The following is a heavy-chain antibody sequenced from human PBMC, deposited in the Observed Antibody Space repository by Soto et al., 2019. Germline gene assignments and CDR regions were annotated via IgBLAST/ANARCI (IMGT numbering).Heavy chain of an antibody. CDR1: GYTFTKFH. CDR2: IEPSGGVT. D-gene: IGHD1-26*01. V-gene: IGHV1-46*01. Sequence: ASVKVSCKASGYTFTKFHIHWVRQAPGQGLEWMGMIEPSGGVTRDAQRFQGRITMTSDTSTISVYMELRGLTSEDTAVYYCARDPEGVGWFDPWGQGTLVTVSS. CDR3: ARDPEGVGWFDP. J-gene: IGHJ5*02.